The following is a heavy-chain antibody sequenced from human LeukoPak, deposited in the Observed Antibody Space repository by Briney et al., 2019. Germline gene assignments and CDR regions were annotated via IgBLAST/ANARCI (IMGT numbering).Heavy chain of an antibody. Sequence: GGSLRLSCAASGFTFSSYSMNWVRQAPGKGREWVSYISSSSSTIYYADSVKGRFTISRDNAKNSLYLQMNSLRAEDTAVYYCASDSSGWKDAFDIWGQGTMVTVSS. CDR2: ISSSSSTI. J-gene: IGHJ3*02. V-gene: IGHV3-48*01. D-gene: IGHD6-19*01. CDR3: ASDSSGWKDAFDI. CDR1: GFTFSSYS.